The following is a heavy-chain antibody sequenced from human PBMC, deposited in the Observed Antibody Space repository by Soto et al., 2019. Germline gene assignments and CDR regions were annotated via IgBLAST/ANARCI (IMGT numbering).Heavy chain of an antibody. Sequence: QVQLVQSGAEVKKPGASVKLSCKASGYTFTTYYIHWVRQAPGQGLEWMGIINPSSGSAGYAQKFQVSVTMTRDTPTNTFYMELSSLRSEDTAVYYCARGNDLPYDYYGLDVWGQGTTVTFSS. CDR3: ARGNDLPYDYYGLDV. CDR2: INPSSGSA. V-gene: IGHV1-46*03. CDR1: GYTFTTYY. D-gene: IGHD3-16*01. J-gene: IGHJ6*02.